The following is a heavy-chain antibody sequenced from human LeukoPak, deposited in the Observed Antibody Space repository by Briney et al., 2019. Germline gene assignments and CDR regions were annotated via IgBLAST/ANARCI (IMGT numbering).Heavy chain of an antibody. J-gene: IGHJ3*02. CDR3: ARGSAFDI. CDR2: IIPNFGAA. Sequence: ASVKVSCKVFGGTSNSFAISWVRQAPGQGLEWMGRIIPNFGAANYAQKFRGRLTLTTGESMTTVYMQLSSLTSEDTAVYYCARGSAFDIWGHRTVVTVSS. CDR1: GGTSNSFA. V-gene: IGHV1-69*05.